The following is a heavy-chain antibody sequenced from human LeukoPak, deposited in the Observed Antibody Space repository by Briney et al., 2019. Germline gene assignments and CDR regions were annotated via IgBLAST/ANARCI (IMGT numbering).Heavy chain of an antibody. CDR3: ARSELLWFGKVNSGFDF. CDR1: GGSISTYY. D-gene: IGHD3-10*01. CDR2: VYYSGST. Sequence: SETLSLTCTVSGGSISTYYWSWIRQPPGKGLEWIGYVYYSGSTNYNPSLMSRVTISVDTSENQFSLKMSSVTAADTAMYYCARSELLWFGKVNSGFDFWGQGTLLTVSS. J-gene: IGHJ4*02. V-gene: IGHV4-59*01.